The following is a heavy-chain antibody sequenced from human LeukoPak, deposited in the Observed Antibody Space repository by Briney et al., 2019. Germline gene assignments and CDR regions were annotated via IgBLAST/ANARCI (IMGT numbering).Heavy chain of an antibody. J-gene: IGHJ4*02. CDR2: IYSGGST. V-gene: IGHV3-53*01. CDR3: SRGLTYDILTGYYPH. Sequence: GGSLRLSCAASGFTVSSNYMSWVRQAPGKGLEWVSVIYSGGSTYYADSGKGRFTISRDNSKNTLYLQMNSMRAEDTALYYGSRGLTYDILTGYYPHWGQGILVTVSS. D-gene: IGHD3-9*01. CDR1: GFTVSSNY.